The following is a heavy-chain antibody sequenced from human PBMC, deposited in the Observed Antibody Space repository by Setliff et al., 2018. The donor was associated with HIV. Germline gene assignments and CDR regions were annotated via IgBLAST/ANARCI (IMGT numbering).Heavy chain of an antibody. D-gene: IGHD2-21*01. J-gene: IGHJ4*02. CDR2: INTSGGSA. CDR1: GYTFTSYP. CDR3: ARDRVFRTTRAFDY. Sequence: ASVKVSCKASGYTFTSYPMHWVRQAPGQGLEWMGVINTSGGSAGYAEKFRGRVTLTVDTSTNTAYMEVRSLTSDDTATYYCARDRVFRTTRAFDYWGQGTLVTVSS. V-gene: IGHV1-46*01.